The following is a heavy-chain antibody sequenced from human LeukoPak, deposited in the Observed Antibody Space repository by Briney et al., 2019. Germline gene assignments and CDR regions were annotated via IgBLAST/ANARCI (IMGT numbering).Heavy chain of an antibody. J-gene: IGHJ4*02. CDR3: ARVDGSPDY. D-gene: IGHD2-15*01. V-gene: IGHV1-8*03. CDR2: INPNSGNR. CDR1: GYTFTSLD. Sequence: ASVKVSCKTSGYTFTSLDINWVRQATGQGLEWMGWINPNSGNRGYAQQFQGRVTITRDTSISTAYMELTSLRSEDTAVYYCARVDGSPDYWGQGTLVTVSP.